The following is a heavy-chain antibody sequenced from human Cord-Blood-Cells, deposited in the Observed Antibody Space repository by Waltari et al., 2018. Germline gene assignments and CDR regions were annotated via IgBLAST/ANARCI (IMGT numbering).Heavy chain of an antibody. CDR3: ARCTGYSSSWDAFDI. CDR1: GYTFTSYG. CDR2: ISAYNGNT. Sequence: QVQLLQSGAEVKKPGASVKVSFQASGYTFTSYGISWVRPAPGQGLAWMGWISAYNGNTNDAQKLQGRVTMTTDTSTSTADMELRSLRSDDTAVYYCARCTGYSSSWDAFDIWGQGTMVTVSS. D-gene: IGHD6-13*01. J-gene: IGHJ3*02. V-gene: IGHV1-18*04.